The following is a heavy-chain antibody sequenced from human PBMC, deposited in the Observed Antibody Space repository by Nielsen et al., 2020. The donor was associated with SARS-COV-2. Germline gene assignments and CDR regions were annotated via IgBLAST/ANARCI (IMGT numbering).Heavy chain of an antibody. V-gene: IGHV3-21*01. J-gene: IGHJ4*02. CDR3: ARDENDFWSGYYTRFPPRTY. CDR2: ISSSSSYI. D-gene: IGHD3-3*01. Sequence: GESLKISCAASGFTFSSYSMNWVRQAPGKGLEWVSSISSSSSYIYYADSVKGRFTISRDNAKNSLYLQMNSLRAEDTAVYYCARDENDFWSGYYTRFPPRTYWGQGTLVTVSS. CDR1: GFTFSSYS.